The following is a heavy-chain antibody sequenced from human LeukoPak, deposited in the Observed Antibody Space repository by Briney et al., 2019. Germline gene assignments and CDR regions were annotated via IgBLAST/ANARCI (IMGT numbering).Heavy chain of an antibody. CDR2: IWYDGSNK. J-gene: IGHJ4*02. CDR3: AGEQSYLTYFDY. Sequence: PGGSLRPSCAASGFTFSSYGMHWVRQAPGKGLEWVAVIWYDGSNKYYADSVKGRFTISRDNSKNTLYLQMNSLRAEDTAVYYCAGEQSYLTYFDYWGQGTLVTVSS. V-gene: IGHV3-33*01. CDR1: GFTFSSYG.